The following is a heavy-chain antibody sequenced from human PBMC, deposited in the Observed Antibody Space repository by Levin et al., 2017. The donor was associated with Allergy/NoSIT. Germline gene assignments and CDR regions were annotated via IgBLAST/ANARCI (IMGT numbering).Heavy chain of an antibody. J-gene: IGHJ4*02. CDR2: ISYDGSAK. CDR1: GFSFSRNG. CDR3: TKESTRVRDFDY. V-gene: IGHV3-30*18. D-gene: IGHD3-10*01. Sequence: GGSLRLSCATSGFSFSRNGMHWVRQAPGKGLEWVASISYDGSAKYYGDSVKGRFTISRDNRRNTLYLQMNSLRVEDTAVYYCTKESTRVRDFDYWGQGTLVIVSS.